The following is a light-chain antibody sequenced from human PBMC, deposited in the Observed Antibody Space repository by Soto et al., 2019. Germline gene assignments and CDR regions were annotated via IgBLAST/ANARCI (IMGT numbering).Light chain of an antibody. Sequence: QSALAEPASVSVCPGQSIAISCTGTRSDVGAYNYVSWYQQHPGKAPKLMISEVTNRPSGVSDRFSGSKSGNTASLTISGLQAEDEADYYCSSFTSRFTFVFGTGTKVTVL. CDR2: EVT. CDR1: RSDVGAYNY. V-gene: IGLV2-14*01. CDR3: SSFTSRFTFV. J-gene: IGLJ1*01.